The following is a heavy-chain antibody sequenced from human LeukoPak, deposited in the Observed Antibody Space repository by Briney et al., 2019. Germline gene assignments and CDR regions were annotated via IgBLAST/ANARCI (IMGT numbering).Heavy chain of an antibody. CDR2: ISGSGGST. V-gene: IGHV3-23*01. J-gene: IGHJ3*02. Sequence: GGSLRLSCAASGFTFSSYAMSWVRQAPGKGLEWVSAISGSGGSTYYADSVKGRFTISRDNSKDTLYLQMNSLRAEDTAVYYCAKAPTYFGDAFDIWGQGTMVTASS. CDR3: AKAPTYFGDAFDI. CDR1: GFTFSSYA. D-gene: IGHD3-10*01.